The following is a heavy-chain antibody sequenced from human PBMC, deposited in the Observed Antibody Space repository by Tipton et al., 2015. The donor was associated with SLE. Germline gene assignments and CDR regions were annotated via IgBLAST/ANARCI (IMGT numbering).Heavy chain of an antibody. D-gene: IGHD6-19*01. CDR2: INWNGGST. J-gene: IGHJ3*02. V-gene: IGHV3-20*04. Sequence: PLRLSCAASGFTFDDYGMSWVRQAPGKGLEWVSGINWNGGSTGYADSVKGRFTISRDNAKNSLYLQMNSLRAEDTALYYCARDRYSSGWWAFDIWGQGTMVTVSS. CDR3: ARDRYSSGWWAFDI. CDR1: GFTFDDYG.